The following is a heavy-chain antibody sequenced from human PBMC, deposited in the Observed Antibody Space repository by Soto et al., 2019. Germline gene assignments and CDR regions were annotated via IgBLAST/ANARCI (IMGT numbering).Heavy chain of an antibody. CDR2: IYYSGKT. Sequence: TSETLSLTCSVSGGSISNSRDYWGWIRQPPGKGLEWIATIYYSGKTYYNPSLKSRVTISVDTSKNQFSLKLNSVTAADTAVYYCAREHRWEISGYSFYDSWGQGTLVTVSS. J-gene: IGHJ4*02. D-gene: IGHD5-12*01. CDR1: GGSISNSRDY. V-gene: IGHV4-39*07. CDR3: AREHRWEISGYSFYDS.